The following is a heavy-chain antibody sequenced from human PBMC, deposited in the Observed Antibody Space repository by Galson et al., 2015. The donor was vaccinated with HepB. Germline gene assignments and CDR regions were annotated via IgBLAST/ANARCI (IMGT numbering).Heavy chain of an antibody. CDR3: ARGPYFGELTRILVLQH. D-gene: IGHD3-10*01. J-gene: IGHJ1*01. V-gene: IGHV1-18*04. CDR2: TRPDNGGT. Sequence: SVKVSCKASGYTFTSFGISWVRQAPGQGLEWVGWTRPDNGGTNYAQNLQDRATMSTDTSTSTAYMELRSLRYDDTAVYYCARGPYFGELTRILVLQHWGQGPQGTVSA. CDR1: GYTFTSFG.